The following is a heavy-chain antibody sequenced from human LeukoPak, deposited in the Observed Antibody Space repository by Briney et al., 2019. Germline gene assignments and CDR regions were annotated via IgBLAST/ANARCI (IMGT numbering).Heavy chain of an antibody. Sequence: GGSLRLSCAASGFTLSGYFMSWVRQAPGEGLEWVASIKGDGSEKYYVDSVRGRFTISRDNAKNTVYLQMNSLRAEDTAVYYCARWYSSGWYSDYWGQGTLVTVSS. CDR3: ARWYSSGWYSDY. D-gene: IGHD6-19*01. CDR1: GFTLSGYF. CDR2: IKGDGSEK. J-gene: IGHJ4*02. V-gene: IGHV3-7*01.